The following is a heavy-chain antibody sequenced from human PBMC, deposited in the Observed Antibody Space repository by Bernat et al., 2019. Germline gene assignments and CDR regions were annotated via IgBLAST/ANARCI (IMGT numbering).Heavy chain of an antibody. CDR3: ARGGPCNDFWSGYEGRYYHYAMDV. D-gene: IGHD3-3*01. CDR2: NDDTGST. J-gene: IGHJ6*02. Sequence: QVQLQESGPGLVQPSETLSLTCTVSGGSISSSYWNWIRQPPGKGLEWIGYNDDTGSTNYNPSLKSRVTISLETSKNQFSLKLTSVTAADTALYYCARGGPCNDFWSGYEGRYYHYAMDVWGQGTTVTVSS. V-gene: IGHV4-59*01. CDR1: GGSISSSY.